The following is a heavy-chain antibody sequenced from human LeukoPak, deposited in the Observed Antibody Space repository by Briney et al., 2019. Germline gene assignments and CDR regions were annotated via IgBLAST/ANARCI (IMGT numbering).Heavy chain of an antibody. Sequence: SETLSLTCTVSGGSISSYYWSWIRQPPGKGLEWIGYIYYSGSTNYNPSLKSRVIMSLDTSKNQFSLKLSSVTAADTAVYYCARDLWGLLVQGLLPDYYYGMDVWGQGTTVTVSS. CDR3: ARDLWGLLVQGLLPDYYYGMDV. V-gene: IGHV4-59*01. CDR2: IYYSGST. CDR1: GGSISSYY. D-gene: IGHD2-8*02. J-gene: IGHJ6*02.